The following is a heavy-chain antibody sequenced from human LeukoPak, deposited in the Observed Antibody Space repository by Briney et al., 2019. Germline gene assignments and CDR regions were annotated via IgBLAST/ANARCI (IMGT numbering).Heavy chain of an antibody. CDR2: INHSGSA. CDR3: ARVTGYMTEDYFDY. V-gene: IGHV4-34*01. Sequence: PSETLSLTCAVYGGSFSRYYWTWIRQPPGKGLEWIGEINHSGSANYNPSLKSRVTISVDASKSQFSLRLSSVTAADTAVYYCARVTGYMTEDYFDYWGQGTLITVSS. CDR1: GGSFSRYY. J-gene: IGHJ4*02. D-gene: IGHD6-13*01.